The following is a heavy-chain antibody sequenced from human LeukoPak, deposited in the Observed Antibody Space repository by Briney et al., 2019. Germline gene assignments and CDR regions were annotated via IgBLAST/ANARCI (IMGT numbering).Heavy chain of an antibody. CDR1: GFTFSSYG. V-gene: IGHV3-33*01. CDR2: IWYDGSNK. J-gene: IGHJ6*03. CDR3: ARDKQLTLYYYYYMDV. D-gene: IGHD6-6*01. Sequence: GRSLRLSCAASGFTFSSYGMHWVRQAPGKGLEWVAVIWYDGSNKYYADSVKGRFTISRDNSKNTLYLQMNSLRAEDTAVYYCARDKQLTLYYYYYMDVWGKGTTVTVSS.